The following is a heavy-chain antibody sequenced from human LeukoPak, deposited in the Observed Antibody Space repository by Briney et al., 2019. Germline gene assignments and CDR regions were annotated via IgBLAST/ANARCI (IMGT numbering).Heavy chain of an antibody. D-gene: IGHD2-2*01. V-gene: IGHV3-23*01. CDR3: AKGFTIVVTYYYDGMDV. CDR1: GFTFSSYA. CDR2: ISGSGGST. J-gene: IGHJ6*02. Sequence: PGGSLRLSCAASGFTFSSYAMNWVRQAPGKGLDWVSAISGSGGSTYYADSVKGRFTISRDNSKNTLYLQMNSLRAEDTAVYYCAKGFTIVVTYYYDGMDVWGQGTTVTVSS.